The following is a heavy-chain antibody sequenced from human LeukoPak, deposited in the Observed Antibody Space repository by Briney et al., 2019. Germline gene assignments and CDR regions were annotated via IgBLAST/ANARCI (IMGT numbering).Heavy chain of an antibody. V-gene: IGHV3-23*01. D-gene: IGHD1-26*01. CDR2: ISGSGGTT. CDR1: GFTFSSYS. CDR3: TTEGGSWD. J-gene: IGHJ4*02. Sequence: PGGSLRLSCAASGFTFSSYSMSWVRQPPGKGLDGVSIISGSGGTTYYADSVKGRFTISRDNSKNTLCLQMNSLRAEDTAVYYCTTEGGSWDWGQGTLVTVSS.